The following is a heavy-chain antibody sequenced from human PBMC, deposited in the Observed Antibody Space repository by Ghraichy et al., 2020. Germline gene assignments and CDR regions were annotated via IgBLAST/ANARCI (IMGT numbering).Heavy chain of an antibody. J-gene: IGHJ5*02. Sequence: ETLSLTCTVSGGSISSSSYYWGWIRQPPGKGLEWIGSIYYSGSTYYNPSLKSRVTISVDTSKNQFSLKLSSVTAADTAVYYCARLGGAVVVPAAIRWFDPWGQGTLVTVSS. CDR1: GGSISSSSYY. CDR3: ARLGGAVVVPAAIRWFDP. D-gene: IGHD2-2*01. V-gene: IGHV4-39*01. CDR2: IYYSGST.